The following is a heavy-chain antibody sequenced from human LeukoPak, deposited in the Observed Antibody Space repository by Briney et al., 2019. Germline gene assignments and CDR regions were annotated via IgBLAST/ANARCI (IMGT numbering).Heavy chain of an antibody. Sequence: SETLSLTCTVSGGSISSYYWSWIRQPPGKGLEWIGYIYYSGSTNYNPSLKSRVTISVDTSKNQFSLKLSSVTAADTAVYYCARRVSSSWSHFDYWGQGTLVTVSS. J-gene: IGHJ4*02. CDR1: GGSISSYY. CDR2: IYYSGST. D-gene: IGHD6-13*01. V-gene: IGHV4-59*01. CDR3: ARRVSSSWSHFDY.